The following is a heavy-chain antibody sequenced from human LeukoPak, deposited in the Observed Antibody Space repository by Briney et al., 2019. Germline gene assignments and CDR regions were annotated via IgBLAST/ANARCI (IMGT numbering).Heavy chain of an antibody. CDR3: ARNLSPPGGEGYYYGMDA. D-gene: IGHD3-10*01. J-gene: IGHJ6*04. V-gene: IGHV3-21*01. CDR1: GFTFSSYS. CDR2: ISSSSSYI. Sequence: GGSLRLSCAASGFTFSSYSMNWVRQAPGKGLEWVSSISSSSSYIYYADSVKGRFTISRDNAKDSLYLQMNSLRAEDTAVYYCARNLSPPGGEGYYYGMDAWGKGTTVTVSS.